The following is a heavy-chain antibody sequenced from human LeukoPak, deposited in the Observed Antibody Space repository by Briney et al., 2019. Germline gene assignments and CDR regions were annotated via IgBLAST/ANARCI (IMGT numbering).Heavy chain of an antibody. D-gene: IGHD2-8*02. J-gene: IGHJ3*02. CDR2: ISAYNGNT. Sequence: ASVKVSCKASGYTFTSYGISWVRQAPGQGLEWMGWISAYNGNTNYAQKLQGRVTITTDTSTSTAYMELSSLTSEDTAVYYCARDQRYWHAFDIWGQGTMVTVSS. CDR1: GYTFTSYG. V-gene: IGHV1-18*01. CDR3: ARDQRYWHAFDI.